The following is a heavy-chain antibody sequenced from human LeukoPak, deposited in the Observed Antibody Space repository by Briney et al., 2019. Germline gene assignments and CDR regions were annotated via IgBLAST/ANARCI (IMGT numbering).Heavy chain of an antibody. V-gene: IGHV4-4*02. CDR1: GGSISSSNW. CDR3: ARAAARYGNYFDY. D-gene: IGHD1-1*01. Sequence: SETLSLTCAVSGGSISSSNWWSWVRQPPGKGLEWIGEIYHSGSTNYNPSLKSRVTISVDKSKNQFSLKLSSVTAADTAVYYCARAAARYGNYFDYWGRGTLVTVSS. CDR2: IYHSGST. J-gene: IGHJ4*02.